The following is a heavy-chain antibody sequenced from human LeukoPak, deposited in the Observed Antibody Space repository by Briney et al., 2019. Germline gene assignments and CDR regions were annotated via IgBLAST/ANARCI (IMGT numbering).Heavy chain of an antibody. J-gene: IGHJ4*02. CDR1: GYTFTSYY. Sequence: ASVKVSCKASGYTFTSYYMHWVRQAPGQGLEWMGIINPSGGSTSYAQKFQGRVTMTRDTSTSTVYMELGSLRSEDTAAYYCAREGGITIFGVVIIQFDYWGQGTLVTVSS. CDR2: INPSGGST. CDR3: AREGGITIFGVVIIQFDY. V-gene: IGHV1-46*01. D-gene: IGHD3-3*01.